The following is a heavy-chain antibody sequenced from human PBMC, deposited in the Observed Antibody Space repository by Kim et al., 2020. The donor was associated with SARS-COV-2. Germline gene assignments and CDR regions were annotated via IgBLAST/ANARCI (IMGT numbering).Heavy chain of an antibody. J-gene: IGHJ6*02. V-gene: IGHV3-23*01. Sequence: VKGRFTISRDKPKNTMYLQMNSLRAEDTAVYYCAKSIAARPYYYYGMDVWGQGTTVTVSS. CDR3: AKSIAARPYYYYGMDV. D-gene: IGHD6-6*01.